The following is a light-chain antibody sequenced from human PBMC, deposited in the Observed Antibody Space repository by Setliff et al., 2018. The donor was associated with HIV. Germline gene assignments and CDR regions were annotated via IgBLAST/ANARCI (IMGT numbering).Light chain of an antibody. CDR3: WSYAGSSWV. V-gene: IGLV2-11*01. Sequence: QSALAQPRSVSGSPGQSVAISCTGTSSDVGAYNYVSWYQQHPGKAPELMIYDVTNRPSGVPDRFSGSKSGNTASLTISGLQAGDEADYYCWSYAGSSWVFGTGTKVTVL. CDR1: SSDVGAYNY. J-gene: IGLJ1*01. CDR2: DVT.